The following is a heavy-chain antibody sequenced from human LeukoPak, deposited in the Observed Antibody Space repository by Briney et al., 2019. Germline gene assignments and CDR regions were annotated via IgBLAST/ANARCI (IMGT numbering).Heavy chain of an antibody. CDR3: ARVADYYGSGSYYFDY. CDR2: IYHSGST. CDR1: GGSISSSNW. J-gene: IGHJ4*02. Sequence: PSETLSLTCAVSGGSISSSNWWSWVRQPPGKGLEWIGEIYHSGSTNYDPSLKSRVTISVDKSKNQFSLKLSSVTAADTAVYYCARVADYYGSGSYYFDYWGQGTLVTVSS. D-gene: IGHD3-10*01. V-gene: IGHV4-4*02.